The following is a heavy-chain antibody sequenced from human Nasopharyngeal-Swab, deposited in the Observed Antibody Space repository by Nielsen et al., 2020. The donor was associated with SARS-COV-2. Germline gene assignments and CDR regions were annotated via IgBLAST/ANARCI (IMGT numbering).Heavy chain of an antibody. J-gene: IGHJ6*02. V-gene: IGHV4-59*13. CDR3: AGNGMDV. CDR2: IYYSGST. Sequence: SETLSLTCAVYGGSFSGYYWSWIRQPPGKGLEWIGYIYYSGSTNYNPSLKSRVTISVDTSKNQFSLKLSSVTAADTAVYYCAGNGMDVWGQGTTVTVSS. CDR1: GGSFSGYY.